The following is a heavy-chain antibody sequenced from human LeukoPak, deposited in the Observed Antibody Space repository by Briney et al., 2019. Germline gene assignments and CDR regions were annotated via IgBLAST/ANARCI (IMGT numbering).Heavy chain of an antibody. J-gene: IGHJ4*02. Sequence: GGSLRLSCAASGFTFSSYAMSWVRQAPGKGLEWVSSISSSSSYIYYADSVKGRFTISRDNAKNSLYLQMNSLRAEDTAVYYCARGVYGRYYYDSSGYPGYWGQGTLVTVSS. D-gene: IGHD3-22*01. V-gene: IGHV3-21*01. CDR3: ARGVYGRYYYDSSGYPGY. CDR1: GFTFSSYA. CDR2: ISSSSSYI.